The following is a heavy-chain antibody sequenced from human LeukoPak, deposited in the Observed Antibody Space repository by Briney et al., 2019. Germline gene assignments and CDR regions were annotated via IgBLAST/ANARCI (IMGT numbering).Heavy chain of an antibody. Sequence: PGGSLRLSCAASGFTFSSYAMSWVRQAPGKGLEWVSTISGSGDSTYYADSVKGRFTISRDNSKNTLYLQMNSLRADDTAVYYCAKGRSGVVVAALNYWGQGTPVTASS. V-gene: IGHV3-23*01. CDR1: GFTFSSYA. CDR2: ISGSGDST. J-gene: IGHJ4*02. D-gene: IGHD2-15*01. CDR3: AKGRSGVVVAALNY.